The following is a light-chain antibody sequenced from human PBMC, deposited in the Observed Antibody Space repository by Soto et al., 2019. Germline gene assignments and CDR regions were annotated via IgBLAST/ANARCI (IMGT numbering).Light chain of an antibody. CDR3: GTWDSSRIAVV. CDR1: SSNIGNND. CDR2: DND. Sequence: QSVLTQPPSVSAAPGQKVTISCSGSSSNIGNNDVSWYQQLPGTAPKLLIYDNDKRQSGIPDRFSGSKSGTSATLGITGLQTGDEADYYCGTWDSSRIAVVFGGGTKLTVL. V-gene: IGLV1-51*01. J-gene: IGLJ2*01.